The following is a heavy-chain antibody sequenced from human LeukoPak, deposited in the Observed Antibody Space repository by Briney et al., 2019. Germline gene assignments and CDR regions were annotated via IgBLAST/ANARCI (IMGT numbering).Heavy chain of an antibody. V-gene: IGHV1-18*01. J-gene: IGHJ4*02. CDR3: ARVWEYCSSTSCYRTNFDY. D-gene: IGHD2-2*02. Sequence: ASVKVSCKASGYTFTSYGISWVRQAPGQGLEWMGWISAYNGNTNYAQKLQGRVTMTIDTSTSTAYMELRSLRSDDTAVYYCARVWEYCSSTSCYRTNFDYWGQGTLVTVSS. CDR1: GYTFTSYG. CDR2: ISAYNGNT.